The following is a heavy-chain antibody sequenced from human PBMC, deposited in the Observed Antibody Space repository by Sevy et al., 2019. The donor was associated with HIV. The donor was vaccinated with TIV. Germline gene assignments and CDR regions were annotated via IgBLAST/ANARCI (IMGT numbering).Heavy chain of an antibody. Sequence: GGSLRLSCAASGSTFSSYAMHWVRQAPGKGLEWVAVISYDGSNKYYADSVKGRFTISRDNSKNTLYLQMNSLRAEDTAVYYCARDQGAIWLFDYWGQGTLVTVSS. J-gene: IGHJ4*02. V-gene: IGHV3-30-3*01. D-gene: IGHD5-12*01. CDR1: GSTFSSYA. CDR3: ARDQGAIWLFDY. CDR2: ISYDGSNK.